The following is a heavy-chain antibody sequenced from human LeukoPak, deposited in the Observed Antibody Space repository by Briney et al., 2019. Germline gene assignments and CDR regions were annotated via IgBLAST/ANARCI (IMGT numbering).Heavy chain of an antibody. V-gene: IGHV3-72*01. D-gene: IGHD3-22*01. CDR2: SRNKANSYTT. Sequence: GGSLRLSCAASGFTFGDHYMDWVRQAPGKGLEWVGRSRNKANSYTTEYAASVKGRFTISRDGSKNSLYLQMNSLKTEDTAVYYCARVRSGYYYFDYWGQGTLVTVSS. CDR3: ARVRSGYYYFDY. CDR1: GFTFGDHY. J-gene: IGHJ4*02.